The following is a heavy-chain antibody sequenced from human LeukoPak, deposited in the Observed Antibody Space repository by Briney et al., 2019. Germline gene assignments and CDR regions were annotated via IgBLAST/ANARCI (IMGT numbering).Heavy chain of an antibody. CDR2: IYHSGST. CDR3: ARSDRIPAKKPFDY. CDR1: GGSISSGGYY. D-gene: IGHD2-2*01. Sequence: ASETLSLTCTVSGGSISSGGYYWSWIRQPPGKGLEWIGYIYHSGSTYYNPSLKSRVTISVDRSKNQFSLKLNSVTAADTAVYYCARSDRIPAKKPFDYWGQGTLVTVSS. V-gene: IGHV4-30-2*01. J-gene: IGHJ4*02.